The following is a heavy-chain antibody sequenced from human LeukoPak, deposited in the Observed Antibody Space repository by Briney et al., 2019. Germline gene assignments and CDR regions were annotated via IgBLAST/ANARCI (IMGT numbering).Heavy chain of an antibody. V-gene: IGHV4-34*01. D-gene: IGHD4-17*01. Sequence: SETLSLTCTVSGGSISGYYWSWIRQPPGKGLEWIGEINHSGSTNYNPSLKSRVTISVDTSKNQFSLKLSSVTATDTAVYYCARGTTVPPPNWFDPWGQGTLVTVSS. CDR1: GGSISGYY. J-gene: IGHJ5*02. CDR3: ARGTTVPPPNWFDP. CDR2: INHSGST.